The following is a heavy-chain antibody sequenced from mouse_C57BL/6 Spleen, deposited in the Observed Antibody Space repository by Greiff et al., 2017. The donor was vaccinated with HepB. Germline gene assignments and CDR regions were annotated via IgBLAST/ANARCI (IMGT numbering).Heavy chain of an antibody. CDR3: ARPAAQATYPYYFDY. D-gene: IGHD3-2*02. Sequence: QVQLQQPGAELVRPGSSVKLSCKASGYTFTSYWMHWVKQRPIQGLEWIGNIDPSDSETHYNQKFKDKATLTVDKSSSTAYMQLSSLTSEDSAVYYCARPAAQATYPYYFDYWGQGTTLTVSS. V-gene: IGHV1-52*01. CDR1: GYTFTSYW. J-gene: IGHJ2*01. CDR2: IDPSDSET.